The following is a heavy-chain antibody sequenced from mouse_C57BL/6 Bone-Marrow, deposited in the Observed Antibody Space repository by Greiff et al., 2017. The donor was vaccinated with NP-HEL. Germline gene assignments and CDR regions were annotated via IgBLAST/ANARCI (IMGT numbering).Heavy chain of an antibody. J-gene: IGHJ2*01. Sequence: SGAELVRPGASVTLSCKASGYTFTDYEMHWVKQTPVHGLEWIGAIDPETGGTAYNQKFKGKAILTADKSSSTAYMELRSLTSEDSAVYYCTRSGYYGGFDYWGQGTTLTVSS. D-gene: IGHD1-1*01. CDR2: IDPETGGT. V-gene: IGHV1-15*01. CDR3: TRSGYYGGFDY. CDR1: GYTFTDYE.